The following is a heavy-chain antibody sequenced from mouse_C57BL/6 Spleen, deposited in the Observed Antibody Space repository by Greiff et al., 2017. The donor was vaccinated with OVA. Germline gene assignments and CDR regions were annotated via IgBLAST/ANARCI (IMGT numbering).Heavy chain of an antibody. Sequence: QVHVKQPGAELVKPGASVKLSCKASGYTFTSYWMHWVKQRPGQGLEWIGMIHPNSGSTNYNEKFKSKATLTVDKSSSTAYMQLSSLTSEDSAVYYCAREPSSYFDYWGQGTTLTVSS. CDR2: IHPNSGST. J-gene: IGHJ2*01. V-gene: IGHV1-64*01. D-gene: IGHD2-10*02. CDR3: AREPSSYFDY. CDR1: GYTFTSYW.